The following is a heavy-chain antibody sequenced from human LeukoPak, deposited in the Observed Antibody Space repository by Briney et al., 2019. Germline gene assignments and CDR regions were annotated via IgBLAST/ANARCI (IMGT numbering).Heavy chain of an antibody. V-gene: IGHV4-59*12. J-gene: IGHJ4*02. Sequence: ASETLSLTCTVSGGSISSYYWSWIRQPPGKGLEWIGYIYYSGSTNYNPSLKSRVTISVDTSKNQFSLKLSSVTAADTAVYYCARGRSRYSTWGQGTLVTVSS. CDR3: ARGRSRYST. CDR2: IYYSGST. CDR1: GGSISSYY. D-gene: IGHD2-8*01.